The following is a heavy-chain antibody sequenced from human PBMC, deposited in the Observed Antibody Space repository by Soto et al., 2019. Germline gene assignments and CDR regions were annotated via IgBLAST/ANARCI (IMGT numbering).Heavy chain of an antibody. Sequence: GGSLRLSCAASGFTFSSYGMHWVRQAPGKWLEWVAVISYDGSNKYYADSVKGRFTISRDNSKNTLYLQMNSLRAEDTAVYYCAYERKDDYGDYRDAFDIWGQGXMVTV. V-gene: IGHV3-30*18. CDR2: ISYDGSNK. CDR3: AYERKDDYGDYRDAFDI. D-gene: IGHD4-17*01. J-gene: IGHJ3*02. CDR1: GFTFSSYG.